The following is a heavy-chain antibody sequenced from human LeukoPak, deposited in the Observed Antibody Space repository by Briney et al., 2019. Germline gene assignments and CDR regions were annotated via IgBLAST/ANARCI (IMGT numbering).Heavy chain of an antibody. CDR2: IYYSGST. V-gene: IGHV4-59*01. J-gene: IGHJ4*02. CDR3: ARAVPAARSRLYFDY. CDR1: GGSISSYY. Sequence: SETLSLICTVSGGSISSYYWSWIRQPPGKGLEWIGYIYYSGSTNYNPSLKSRVTISVDTSKNQFSLKLSSVTAADTAVYYCARAVPAARSRLYFDYWGQGTLVTVSS. D-gene: IGHD2-2*01.